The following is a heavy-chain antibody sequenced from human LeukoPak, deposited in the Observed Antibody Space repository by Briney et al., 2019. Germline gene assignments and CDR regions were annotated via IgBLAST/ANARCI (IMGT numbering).Heavy chain of an antibody. CDR2: ISSNSNNI. CDR3: ASSDIVVVPAATQSFDY. CDR1: GFTFTNYT. V-gene: IGHV3-21*04. J-gene: IGHJ4*02. D-gene: IGHD2-2*01. Sequence: GGSLRLSCVASGFTFTNYTMNWVRQAPGKGLEWVSSISSNSNNIHYVGSLKGRFTVSRDNAKNSLYLQMNSLRVEDTAVYYCASSDIVVVPAATQSFDYWGQGTLVTVSS.